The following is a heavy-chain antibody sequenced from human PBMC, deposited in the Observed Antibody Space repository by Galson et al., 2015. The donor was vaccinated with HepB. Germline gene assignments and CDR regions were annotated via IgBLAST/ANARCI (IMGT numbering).Heavy chain of an antibody. Sequence: QSGAEVKKPGESLRISCKASGYSFTTYWISWVRQMPGKGLEWMGRIDPSDSYTDYSPSFQGHVTISADKSISTAYLQWSSLRASDTAMFYCASSPGPEYCSGDRCYYYGMNVWGQGTTVTVSS. J-gene: IGHJ6*02. CDR2: IDPSDSYT. CDR1: GYSFTTYW. V-gene: IGHV5-10-1*01. D-gene: IGHD2-15*01. CDR3: ASSPGPEYCSGDRCYYYGMNV.